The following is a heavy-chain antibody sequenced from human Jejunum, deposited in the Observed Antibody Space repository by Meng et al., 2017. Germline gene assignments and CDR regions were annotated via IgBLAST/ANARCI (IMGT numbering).Heavy chain of an antibody. CDR2: IHYSGST. D-gene: IGHD7-27*01. CDR1: GGSISRYY. V-gene: IGHV4-59*01. Sequence: LRLSCTVSGGSISRYYWSWIRQAPGKGLEWLGYIHYSGSTNYNPSVKSRVTMSVDTSKNQISLKLNSVTPADTAVYYCARGGDATGDPQNDYWGQGTLVTVSS. J-gene: IGHJ4*02. CDR3: ARGGDATGDPQNDY.